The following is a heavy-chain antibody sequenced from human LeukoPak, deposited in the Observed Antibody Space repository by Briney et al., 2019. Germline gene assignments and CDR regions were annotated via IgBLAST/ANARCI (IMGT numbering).Heavy chain of an antibody. Sequence: GRTLRLSCAASGFTFDDYAMHWVRQAPGKGLEWVSGISWNSGSIGYADSVKGRFTISRDNAKNSLYLQMNSLRAEDTALYYCAKVGEGYYYGMDVWGQGTTVTVSS. CDR1: GFTFDDYA. V-gene: IGHV3-9*01. CDR2: ISWNSGSI. J-gene: IGHJ6*02. CDR3: AKVGEGYYYGMDV. D-gene: IGHD1-26*01.